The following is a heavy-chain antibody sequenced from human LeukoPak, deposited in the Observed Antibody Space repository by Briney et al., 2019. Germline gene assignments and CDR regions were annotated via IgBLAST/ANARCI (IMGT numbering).Heavy chain of an antibody. J-gene: IGHJ5*02. CDR2: IFYSGST. V-gene: IGHV4-59*08. D-gene: IGHD4-17*01. CDR1: AGSSSSSY. Sequence: SETLSLTCTVSAGSSSSSYWSWIRQPLEEGMEWIGYIFYSGSTNYNPSLKSRVPLSVDTSKDQYTLKLSSVSAAVTAVDYCARLSTVTTDLNWFDPWGQGTLVTVSS. CDR3: ARLSTVTTDLNWFDP.